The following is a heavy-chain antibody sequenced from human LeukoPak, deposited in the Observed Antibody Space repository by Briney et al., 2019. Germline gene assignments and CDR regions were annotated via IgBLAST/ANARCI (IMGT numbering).Heavy chain of an antibody. J-gene: IGHJ6*02. D-gene: IGHD6-6*01. CDR1: GGSISTYY. CDR2: IYYSGST. CDR3: ARRVAAPTYGMDV. Sequence: PSETLSLTCTVSGGSISTYYWNWIRQPPGKGLEWIGYIYYSGSTNYNPSLKSRVTISVDTSKNQFSLKLSSVTAADTAVYYCARRVAAPTYGMDVWGQGTTVTVSS. V-gene: IGHV4-59*08.